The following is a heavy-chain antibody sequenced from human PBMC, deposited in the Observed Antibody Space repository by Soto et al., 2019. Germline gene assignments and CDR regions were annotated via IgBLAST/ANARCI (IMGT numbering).Heavy chain of an antibody. CDR1: GATFSSYA. CDR3: ARFCRLDFGVVNGNWFVP. V-gene: IGHV1-69*13. J-gene: IGHJ5*02. D-gene: IGHD3-3*01. CDR2: IIPIFGTA. Sequence: SVKVSCKASGATFSSYAISWVRQAPGQGLEWMGGIIPIFGTANYAQKLQGRVTITADESTSTAYMELSSLRSEDTAVYYCARFCRLDFGVVNGNWFVPWCRGTMVLVSS.